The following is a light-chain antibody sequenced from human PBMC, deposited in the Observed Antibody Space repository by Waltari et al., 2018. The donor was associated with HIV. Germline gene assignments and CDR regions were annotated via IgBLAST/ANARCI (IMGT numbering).Light chain of an antibody. V-gene: IGLV6-57*02. CDR3: QSYDSSNQGV. CDR2: EDN. CDR1: SGSIASNY. J-gene: IGLJ3*02. Sequence: NFMLTQPHSVSESPGKTVTISCTGSSGSIASNYVQWYQQRPGSAPTTVIYEDNPRPSGVPDRCSGSIDSSSNSASLTISGLKTEDEADYYCQSYDSSNQGVFGGGTKLTVL.